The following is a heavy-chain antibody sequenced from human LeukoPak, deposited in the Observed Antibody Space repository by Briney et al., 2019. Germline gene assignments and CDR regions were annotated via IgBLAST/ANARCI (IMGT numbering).Heavy chain of an antibody. J-gene: IGHJ4*02. CDR3: AKDTHDYGDY. V-gene: IGHV3-53*05. CDR1: GFILSSNY. Sequence: GGSLRLSCAASGFILSSNYMSWVRQAPGKGLEWVSVIYSDGSTYYADSVKGRFTISRDNSKNTLYLQMNSLRAEDTAVYYCAKDTHDYGDYWGQGTLVTVSS. CDR2: IYSDGST.